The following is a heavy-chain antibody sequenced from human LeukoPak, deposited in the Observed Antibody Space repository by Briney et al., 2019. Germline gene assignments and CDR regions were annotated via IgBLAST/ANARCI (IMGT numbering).Heavy chain of an antibody. CDR1: GGSISSYY. Sequence: SPSETLSLTCTVSGGSISSYYWSWIRQPPGKGLEWIGYIYYSGSTNYNPSLRSRVTISVDTSKNQFSLKLSSVTAADTAVYYCATQRSLYSSSYYGMDVWGQGTTVTVSS. D-gene: IGHD6-6*01. V-gene: IGHV4-59*01. CDR2: IYYSGST. J-gene: IGHJ6*02. CDR3: ATQRSLYSSSYYGMDV.